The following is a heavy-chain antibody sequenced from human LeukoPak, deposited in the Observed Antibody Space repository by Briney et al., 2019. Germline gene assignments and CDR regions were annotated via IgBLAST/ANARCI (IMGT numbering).Heavy chain of an antibody. Sequence: PSETLSLTCTVSGGSISSSSYYWGWIRQPPGKGLEWIGSIYYSGSTYYNPSLKSRVTISVDTSKNQSSLKLSSVTAADTAVYYCARPHGYSYGYDAFDIWGQGTMVTVSS. J-gene: IGHJ3*02. D-gene: IGHD5-18*01. CDR1: GGSISSSSYY. V-gene: IGHV4-39*01. CDR3: ARPHGYSYGYDAFDI. CDR2: IYYSGST.